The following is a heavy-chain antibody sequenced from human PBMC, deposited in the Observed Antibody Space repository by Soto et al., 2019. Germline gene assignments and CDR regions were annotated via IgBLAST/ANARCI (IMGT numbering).Heavy chain of an antibody. D-gene: IGHD4-17*01. CDR2: INPSGGST. Sequence: ASVKVSCKASGYTFTSYYMHWVRQAPGQGLEWKGIINPSGGSTSYAQKFQGRVTMTRDTSTSTVYMELSSLRSEDTAVYYCARVVTTGGYYYYYYMDVWGKGTTVTVSS. V-gene: IGHV1-46*03. J-gene: IGHJ6*03. CDR3: ARVVTTGGYYYYYYMDV. CDR1: GYTFTSYY.